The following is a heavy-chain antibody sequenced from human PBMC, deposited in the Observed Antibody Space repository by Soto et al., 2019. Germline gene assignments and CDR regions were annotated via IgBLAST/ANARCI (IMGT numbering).Heavy chain of an antibody. V-gene: IGHV3-23*01. D-gene: IGHD2-15*01. CDR3: AKDPWPQDIVVVVAAIYDY. CDR2: ISGSGGST. J-gene: IGHJ4*02. Sequence: HPGGSLRLSCAASGFTFSSYAMSWVRQAPGKELEWVSAISGSGGSTYYADSVKGRFTISRDNSKNTLYLQMNSLRAEDTAVYYCAKDPWPQDIVVVVAAIYDYLGQGNLLTVSS. CDR1: GFTFSSYA.